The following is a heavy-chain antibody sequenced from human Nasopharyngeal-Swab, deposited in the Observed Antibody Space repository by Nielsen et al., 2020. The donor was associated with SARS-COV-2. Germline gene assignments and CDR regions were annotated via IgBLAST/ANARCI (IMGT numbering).Heavy chain of an antibody. CDR3: ARTFPFCSNTNCPNWFDP. V-gene: IGHV4-31*02. Sequence: WIRQPPGKGLEWIGYIYNSGNTDYNPSLKSRIIISVDTSENQFSLKLSSVTAADTAVYYCARTFPFCSNTNCPNWFDPWGQGTLVTVSS. CDR2: IYNSGNT. D-gene: IGHD2-2*01. J-gene: IGHJ5*02.